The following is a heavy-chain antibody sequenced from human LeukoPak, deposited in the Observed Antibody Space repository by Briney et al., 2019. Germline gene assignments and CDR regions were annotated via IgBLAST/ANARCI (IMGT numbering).Heavy chain of an antibody. CDR1: GFTFSNAW. Sequence: GGSLRLSCAASGFTFSNAWMSWVRQAPGKGLEWVGRIKSKTDGGTTDYAAPVKGRFTISRDDSKNTLYLQMNSLKTEDTAVNYCTTEWELLTFDYWGQGTLVTVSS. CDR3: TTEWELLTFDY. J-gene: IGHJ4*02. CDR2: IKSKTDGGTT. V-gene: IGHV3-15*01. D-gene: IGHD1-26*01.